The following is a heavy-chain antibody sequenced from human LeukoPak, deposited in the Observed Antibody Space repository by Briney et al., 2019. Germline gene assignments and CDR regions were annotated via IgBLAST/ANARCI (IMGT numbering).Heavy chain of an antibody. J-gene: IGHJ4*02. CDR3: ARYCSSTSCPFDY. V-gene: IGHV4-31*03. CDR1: GDSVASGTSF. Sequence: SQTLSLTCTVSGDSVASGTSFWGWIRQHPGKGLEWVGYIHHSGHTYYNPSLKSRVIISMDTSKNQFSLKLNSVTAADTAVYYCARYCSSTSCPFDYWGQGALVTVSS. CDR2: IHHSGHT. D-gene: IGHD2-2*01.